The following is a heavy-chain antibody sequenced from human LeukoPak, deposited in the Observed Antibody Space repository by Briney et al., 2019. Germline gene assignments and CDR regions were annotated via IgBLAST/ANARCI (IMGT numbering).Heavy chain of an antibody. V-gene: IGHV1-2*02. Sequence: GASVKVSCKASGYTFTSYYMHWVRQAPGQGLEWVGWINPTSGDTNYAQKFQGRVTMTRDTSISTAYMELSRLRSDDTAVYYCARAYRSPWYFDLWGRGTLVTVSS. CDR3: ARAYRSPWYFDL. CDR1: GYTFTSYY. J-gene: IGHJ2*01. CDR2: INPTSGDT.